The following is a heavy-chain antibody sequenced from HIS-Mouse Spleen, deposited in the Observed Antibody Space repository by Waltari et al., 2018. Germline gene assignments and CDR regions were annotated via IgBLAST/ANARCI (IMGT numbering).Heavy chain of an antibody. Sequence: QVQLQESGPGLVKPSETLSLTCTVSGGSISSYYWSWIRQPTGKGLEWIGYYSGSTNYNPTLRSRVTIAVDTSKNQFSLKLSCVAAADTAVYYCARASRDLLLPRYFDLWGRGTLVTVSS. CDR3: ARASRDLLLPRYFDL. CDR1: GGSISSYY. CDR2: YYSGST. J-gene: IGHJ2*01. V-gene: IGHV4-59*01.